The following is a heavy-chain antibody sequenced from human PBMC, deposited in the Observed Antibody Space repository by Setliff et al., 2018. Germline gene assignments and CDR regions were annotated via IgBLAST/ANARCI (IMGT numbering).Heavy chain of an antibody. D-gene: IGHD3-10*01. J-gene: IGHJ4*02. CDR1: GYTFTSYY. CDR3: ARVFKDYYGSGSGGEGLYY. CDR2: INPSGGST. V-gene: IGHV1-46*01. Sequence: ASVKVSCKASGYTFTSYYMPWVRQAPGQGLEWMGIINPSGGSTSYAQKFQGRVTMTRDTSTSTVYMELSSLRSEDTAVYYCARVFKDYYGSGSGGEGLYYWGQGTLVTASS.